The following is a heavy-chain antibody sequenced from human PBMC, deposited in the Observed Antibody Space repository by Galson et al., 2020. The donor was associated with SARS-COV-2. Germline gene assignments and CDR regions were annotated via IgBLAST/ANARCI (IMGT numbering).Heavy chain of an antibody. CDR1: GFTFSSYE. Sequence: GGSLRLSCVASGFTFSSYEINWVRQAPGKGLEWVSYISSRYTIYYADSVKGRFTISRDNAKNSLYLQMNSLRDDDTAVYYCATHLSWGQGTLVTVSS. CDR3: ATHLS. J-gene: IGHJ5*02. V-gene: IGHV3-48*03. CDR2: ISSRYTI.